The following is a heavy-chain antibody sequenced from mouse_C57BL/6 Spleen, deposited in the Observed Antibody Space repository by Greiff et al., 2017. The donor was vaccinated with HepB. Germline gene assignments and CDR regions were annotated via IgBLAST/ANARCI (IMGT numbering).Heavy chain of an antibody. CDR1: GYTFTSYG. Sequence: VQLQQSGAELARPGASVKLSCKASGYTFTSYGISWVKQRAGQGLEWIGEIYPRSGNTYYNEKFKGKATLTADKSSSTAYMELRSLTAEDSAVYFCARASAQATYFDYWGQGTTLTVSS. D-gene: IGHD3-2*02. CDR2: IYPRSGNT. CDR3: ARASAQATYFDY. V-gene: IGHV1-81*01. J-gene: IGHJ2*01.